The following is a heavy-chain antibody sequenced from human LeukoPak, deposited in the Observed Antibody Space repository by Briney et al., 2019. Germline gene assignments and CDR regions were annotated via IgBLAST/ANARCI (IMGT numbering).Heavy chain of an antibody. J-gene: IGHJ4*02. D-gene: IGHD4-11*01. CDR2: INHSGST. CDR3: AITGHAHSFDY. Sequence: SETLSLTCAVYGGSFSGYYWSWIRQPPGKGLEWIGEINHSGSTNYNPSLKSRVTISVDTSKNQFSLKLSSVTAADTAVYYCAITGHAHSFDYWGQGTLVTVSS. V-gene: IGHV4-34*01. CDR1: GGSFSGYY.